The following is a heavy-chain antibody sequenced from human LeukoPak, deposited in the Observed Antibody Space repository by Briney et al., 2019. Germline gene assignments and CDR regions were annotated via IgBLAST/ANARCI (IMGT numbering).Heavy chain of an antibody. CDR2: IYYSGST. J-gene: IGHJ4*02. Sequence: SETLSLTCTVSGGPISSYYWSWIRQPPGKGLQWIGYIYYSGSTNYNPSLKSRVTISVDTSKNQFSLKLSSVTAADTAVYYCASSGYSSSWYGDFDYWGQGTLVTVSS. V-gene: IGHV4-59*01. CDR3: ASSGYSSSWYGDFDY. CDR1: GGPISSYY. D-gene: IGHD6-13*01.